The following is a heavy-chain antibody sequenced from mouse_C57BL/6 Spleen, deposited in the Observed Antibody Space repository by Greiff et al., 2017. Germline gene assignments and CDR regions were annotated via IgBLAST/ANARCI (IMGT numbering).Heavy chain of an antibody. Sequence: VQLLESGAELVRPGASVKMSCKASGYTFTSYTMHWVKQRPGQGLEWIGDINPSSGYTKYNQKFKDKATLTADKSSSTAYIQLSSLTSEDSAVYYCANYGSSPFAYWGKGTLVTVSA. CDR2: INPSSGYT. D-gene: IGHD1-1*01. J-gene: IGHJ3*01. V-gene: IGHV1-4*01. CDR3: ANYGSSPFAY. CDR1: GYTFTSYT.